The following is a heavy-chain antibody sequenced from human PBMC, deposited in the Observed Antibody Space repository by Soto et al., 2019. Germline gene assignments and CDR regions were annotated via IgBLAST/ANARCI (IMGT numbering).Heavy chain of an antibody. CDR1: GFTFSSYA. CDR2: ISSNGGST. V-gene: IGHV3-64D*06. D-gene: IGHD3-3*01. CDR3: VKDLQILEWLPHGRDV. J-gene: IGHJ6*02. Sequence: GGSLRLSCSASGFTFSSYAMHWVRQAPGKGLEYVSAISSNGGSTYYADSVKGRFTISRDNSKNTLYLQMSSLRAEDTAVYYCVKDLQILEWLPHGRDVWGQGTTVTVSS.